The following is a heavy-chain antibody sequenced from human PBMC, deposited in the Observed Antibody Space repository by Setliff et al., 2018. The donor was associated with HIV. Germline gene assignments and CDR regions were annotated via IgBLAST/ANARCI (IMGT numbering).Heavy chain of an antibody. J-gene: IGHJ6*03. CDR2: IYYSGST. CDR1: GGSFTDYY. D-gene: IGHD3-10*01. Sequence: PSETLSLTCAVFGGSFTDYYWIWIRQPPGKGLEWIGSIYYSGSTYYNPSLKSRVTISVDTSKNQFSLKLSSVTAADTAVYYCARHWLPYYYGSGSTFPYYMDVWGKGTTVTVSS. V-gene: IGHV4-39*01. CDR3: ARHWLPYYYGSGSTFPYYMDV.